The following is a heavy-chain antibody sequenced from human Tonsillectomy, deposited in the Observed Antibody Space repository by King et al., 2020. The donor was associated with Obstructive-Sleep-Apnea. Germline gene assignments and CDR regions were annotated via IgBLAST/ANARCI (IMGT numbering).Heavy chain of an antibody. J-gene: IGHJ3*02. D-gene: IGHD6-19*01. CDR1: GFTFSSYA. CDR2: ISGSGGST. Sequence: VQLVESGGGLVQPGESLRLSCAASGFTFSSYAMSWVRQAPGRGLEWVSGISGSGGSTYYADSVKGRFSISRDNSKNTLHLQMNSLRAEDTAVYYCAKPSGWYEAFDIWGQGTMVTVSS. CDR3: AKPSGWYEAFDI. V-gene: IGHV3-23*04.